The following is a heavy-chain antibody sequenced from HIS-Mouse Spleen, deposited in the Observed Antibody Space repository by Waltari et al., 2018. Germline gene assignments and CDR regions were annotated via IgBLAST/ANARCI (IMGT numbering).Heavy chain of an antibody. CDR1: GYSISSGYY. D-gene: IGHD1-1*01. V-gene: IGHV4-38-2*02. J-gene: IGHJ3*02. CDR2: IYHSGST. Sequence: QVQLQESGPGLVKPSETLSLTCTVSGYSISSGYYWGWIRQPPWKGLEWIGSIYHSGSTYYNPSLKSRVTISVDTSKNQFSLKLSSVTAADTAVYYCAREPHLQLELAFDIWGQGTMVTVSS. CDR3: AREPHLQLELAFDI.